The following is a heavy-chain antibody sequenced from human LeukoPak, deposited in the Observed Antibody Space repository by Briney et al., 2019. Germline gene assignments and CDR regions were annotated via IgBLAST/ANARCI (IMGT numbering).Heavy chain of an antibody. CDR2: INPNSGGT. Sequence: ASVKVSCKASGYTFTGYYMHWVRQAPGQGLEWMGWINPNSGGTNYAQKFQGRVTMTRDTSISTAYMELSRLRSDDTAVYYCARDTLSATVTTYYYYYMDVWGKGTTVTVSS. CDR3: ARDTLSATVTTYYYYYMDV. J-gene: IGHJ6*03. D-gene: IGHD4-17*01. V-gene: IGHV1-2*02. CDR1: GYTFTGYY.